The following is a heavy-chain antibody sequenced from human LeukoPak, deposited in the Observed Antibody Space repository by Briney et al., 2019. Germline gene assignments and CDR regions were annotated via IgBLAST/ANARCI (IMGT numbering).Heavy chain of an antibody. D-gene: IGHD1-26*01. CDR2: IFYSGST. CDR1: GVSISSYY. CDR3: AKSGGYGLIDY. J-gene: IGHJ4*02. Sequence: SETLSLTCSVSGVSISSYYWSWIRQPPGKGLEWIGYIFYSGSTNYNPSLQSRVTISIETSKNQFSLRLNSVTAADTAMYYCAKSGGYGLIDYWGQGTLVTVSS. V-gene: IGHV4-59*08.